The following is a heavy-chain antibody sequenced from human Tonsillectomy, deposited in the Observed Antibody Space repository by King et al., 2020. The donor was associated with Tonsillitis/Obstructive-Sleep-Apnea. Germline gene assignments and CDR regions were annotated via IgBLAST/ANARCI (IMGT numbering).Heavy chain of an antibody. Sequence: VTLKESGPTLVKPTQTLTLTCTFSGFSLSTSGVGVGWIRQPPGKALEWLALIYWDDDKRYSLSLKSRLTITKDTSKNQVVLTMTNMDPVDTATYYCAHYPSSGYDPGAFDIWGQGTMVTVSS. CDR1: GFSLSTSGVG. J-gene: IGHJ3*02. CDR3: AHYPSSGYDPGAFDI. CDR2: IYWDDDK. D-gene: IGHD5-12*01. V-gene: IGHV2-5*02.